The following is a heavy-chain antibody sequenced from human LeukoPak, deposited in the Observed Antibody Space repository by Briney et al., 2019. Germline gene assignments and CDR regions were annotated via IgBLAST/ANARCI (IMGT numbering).Heavy chain of an antibody. Sequence: SETLSLTCTVSGGSISGYYWTWIRQPPGKGLEWIAHIYYSGSTNYNPSLKSRVTISVDASKNQFSLNLNSVTAADTAVYYCARGGRWFDPWGQGTLVIVSA. CDR1: GGSISGYY. CDR3: ARGGRWFDP. V-gene: IGHV4-59*01. J-gene: IGHJ5*02. CDR2: IYYSGST.